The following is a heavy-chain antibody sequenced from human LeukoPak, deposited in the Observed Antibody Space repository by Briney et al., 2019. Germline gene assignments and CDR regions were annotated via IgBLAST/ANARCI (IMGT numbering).Heavy chain of an antibody. J-gene: IGHJ3*02. D-gene: IGHD2-21*01. Sequence: GESLKISCKGSRYSFTSYWIGWVRQMPGEGLEWMGIIYPGDSDTRYSPSFQGQATISADKSISTAFLQWSSLKASDSAMYYCASLRSYSDAFDIWGQGTMVTVSS. CDR1: RYSFTSYW. CDR2: IYPGDSDT. CDR3: ASLRSYSDAFDI. V-gene: IGHV5-51*01.